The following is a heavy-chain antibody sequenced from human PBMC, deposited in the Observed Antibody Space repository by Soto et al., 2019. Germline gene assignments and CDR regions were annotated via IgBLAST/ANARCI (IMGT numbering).Heavy chain of an antibody. Sequence: QVQLVQSGAELKKHGASVKVSCKGSGYTFTGYYIHWVRQTPGQGPEWMGEISPQTGGTKYAQKYQGRVTMTRHTSITTVYMELSNLSPDDTAVYYCGRGRSGELVIFYWGQGTLVTVSS. V-gene: IGHV1-2*02. CDR3: GRGRSGELVIFY. D-gene: IGHD1-26*01. CDR2: ISPQTGGT. CDR1: GYTFTGYY. J-gene: IGHJ4*02.